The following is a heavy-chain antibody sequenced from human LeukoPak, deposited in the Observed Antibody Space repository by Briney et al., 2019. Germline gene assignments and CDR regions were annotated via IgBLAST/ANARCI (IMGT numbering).Heavy chain of an antibody. D-gene: IGHD6-19*01. V-gene: IGHV3-23*01. CDR3: AKGEFGRGWPN. J-gene: IGHJ4*02. Sequence: GGSLRLSCAASGFTFSSYALNWVRQAPSKGLEWVSGISNNGVNRNYADSVKGRFTISRDNSKNTLYLQMNSLRAEDTAVYYCAKGEFGRGWPNWGQGTLVTVSS. CDR2: ISNNGVNR. CDR1: GFTFSSYA.